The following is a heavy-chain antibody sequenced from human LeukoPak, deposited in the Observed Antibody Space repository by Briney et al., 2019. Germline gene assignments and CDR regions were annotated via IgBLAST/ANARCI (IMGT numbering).Heavy chain of an antibody. CDR2: IYYSGST. Sequence: SETLSLTRTVSGGSISSYYWSWIRQPPGKGLEWIGYIYYSGSTNYNPSLKSRVTISVDTSKNQFSLMLSSVTAADTAVYYCARHLYYDILTGYYNDAFDIWGQGTMVTVSS. CDR1: GGSISSYY. D-gene: IGHD3-9*01. CDR3: ARHLYYDILTGYYNDAFDI. J-gene: IGHJ3*02. V-gene: IGHV4-59*08.